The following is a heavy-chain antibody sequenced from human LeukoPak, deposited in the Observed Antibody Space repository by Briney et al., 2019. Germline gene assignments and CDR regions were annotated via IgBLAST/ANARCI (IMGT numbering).Heavy chain of an antibody. D-gene: IGHD3-9*01. CDR2: ISGSGGST. V-gene: IGHV3-23*01. CDR3: AKGGILTDYYTYYFDN. CDR1: GFTFSSYA. Sequence: GGSLRLSCAASGFTFSSYAMSWVRQAPGKGLEWVSGISGSGGSTYYADSVKGRFTISRDNSKNTLYLQMNSLRAEDTAAYYCAKGGILTDYYTYYFDNWGQGTLVTVSS. J-gene: IGHJ4*02.